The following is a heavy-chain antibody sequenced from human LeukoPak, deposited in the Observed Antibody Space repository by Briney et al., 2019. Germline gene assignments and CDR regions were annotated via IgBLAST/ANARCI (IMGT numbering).Heavy chain of an antibody. CDR3: ARSKEYCSGGRCYSTATFDS. Sequence: GGSLRLSCAASGFTFSSYWMSWVRQAPGKGLEWVANIKKDGSEKYYVDSVKGRFTISRDNAKTSLYLQMTSLRAEDTAVYYCARSKEYCSGGRCYSTATFDSWGQGTQVTVSS. CDR1: GFTFSSYW. CDR2: IKKDGSEK. D-gene: IGHD2-15*01. V-gene: IGHV3-7*01. J-gene: IGHJ4*02.